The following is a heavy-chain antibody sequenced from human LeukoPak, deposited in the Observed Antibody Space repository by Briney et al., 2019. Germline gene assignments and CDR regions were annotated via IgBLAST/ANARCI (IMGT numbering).Heavy chain of an antibody. CDR2: IYYSGST. Sequence: SETLSLTCTVSGGSVSSGSYYWSWIRQPPGKGLEWIGYIYYSGSTNYNPSLKSRVTISVDTSKNQFSLKLSSVTAADTAVYYCAGGIAAAGTPYDYWGQGTLVTVSS. J-gene: IGHJ4*02. D-gene: IGHD6-13*01. CDR3: AGGIAAAGTPYDY. CDR1: GGSVSSGSYY. V-gene: IGHV4-61*01.